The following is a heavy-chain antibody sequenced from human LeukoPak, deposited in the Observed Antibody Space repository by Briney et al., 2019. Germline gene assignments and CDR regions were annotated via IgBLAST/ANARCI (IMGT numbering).Heavy chain of an antibody. CDR3: ARVRHYYDSSGYYQDGAFDI. Sequence: GSLRLSCAASGFTFSSYAMHWVRQAPGKGLEWVAVITYDGSNKYYADSVKGRFTISRDNSKNTLYLQMNSLRAEDTAVYYCARVRHYYDSSGYYQDGAFDIWGQGTMVTVSS. J-gene: IGHJ3*02. CDR2: ITYDGSNK. D-gene: IGHD3-22*01. V-gene: IGHV3-30-3*01. CDR1: GFTFSSYA.